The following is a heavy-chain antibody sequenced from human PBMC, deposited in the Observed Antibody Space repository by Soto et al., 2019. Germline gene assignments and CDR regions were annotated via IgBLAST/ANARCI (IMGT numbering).Heavy chain of an antibody. D-gene: IGHD3-22*01. V-gene: IGHV2-70*04. J-gene: IGHJ4*02. CDR3: ARIGIPDYYDSSGLDY. Sequence: SGLTLVYPTHTLTLTCTFYGFSLSTSGMRVSWIRQPPGKALEWLSRIDWDDEKFYSTSLKTRPTIPKDTSKNQVVLTMTNMEPVDTATYYCARIGIPDYYDSSGLDYWGQGTLVTVSS. CDR1: GFSLSTSGMR. CDR2: IDWDDEK.